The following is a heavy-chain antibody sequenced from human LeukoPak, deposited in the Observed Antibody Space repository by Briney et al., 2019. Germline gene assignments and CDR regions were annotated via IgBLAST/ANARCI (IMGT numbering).Heavy chain of an antibody. CDR1: GGSINSYY. V-gene: IGHV4-59*08. J-gene: IGHJ6*02. CDR2: INYSGGT. Sequence: KPSETLSLTCIVSGGSINSYYWSWIRRPPGKGLEWIGHINYSGGTKYNPSLKSRVTISVDTPKNQFSLKLSSVTAADTAVYYCARYYYDSSGYSHGMDVWGQGTTVTVSS. CDR3: ARYYYDSSGYSHGMDV. D-gene: IGHD3-22*01.